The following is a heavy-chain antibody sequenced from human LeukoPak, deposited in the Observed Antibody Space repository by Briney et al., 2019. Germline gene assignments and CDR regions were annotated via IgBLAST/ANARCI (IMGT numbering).Heavy chain of an antibody. V-gene: IGHV4-31*03. CDR3: ARALFWPYYDSSGYYSSLFDY. J-gene: IGHJ4*02. CDR2: IYYNGST. CDR1: GGSISSGGYY. Sequence: SQTLSLTCTVSGGSISSGGYYWSWIRQHPGKGLEWIGYIYYNGSTYYNPSLKSRVTISVDTSKNQFSLKLSSVTAADTAVYYCARALFWPYYDSSGYYSSLFDYWGQGTLVTVSS. D-gene: IGHD3-22*01.